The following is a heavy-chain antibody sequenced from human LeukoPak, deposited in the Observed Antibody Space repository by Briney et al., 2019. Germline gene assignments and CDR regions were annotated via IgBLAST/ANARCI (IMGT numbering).Heavy chain of an antibody. J-gene: IGHJ3*02. CDR3: AKARLVVSSPSDAFDI. CDR1: GFTFSSSA. D-gene: IGHD3-22*01. CDR2: ISGSSGST. Sequence: PGGSLRLSCAASGFTFSSSAMSWVRQAPGKGLEWVSTISGSSGSTYYADSVKGRFTISRDNSKNTLYLQMNSLRAEDTAVYYCAKARLVVSSPSDAFDIWSQGTMVTASS. V-gene: IGHV3-23*01.